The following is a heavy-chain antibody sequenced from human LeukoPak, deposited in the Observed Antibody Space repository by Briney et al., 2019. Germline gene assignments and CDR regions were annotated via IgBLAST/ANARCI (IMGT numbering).Heavy chain of an antibody. Sequence: ASVKVSCKAFGYTFTSNYMHWVRQAPGQGPEWMGVISPSGGSTTYAQKFQGRVTITADKSTSTAYMELSSLRSEDTAVYYCARPRGCGGSCYYYYYMDVWGKGTTVTVSS. V-gene: IGHV1-46*01. CDR1: GYTFTSNY. CDR3: ARPRGCGGSCYYYYYMDV. J-gene: IGHJ6*03. CDR2: ISPSGGST. D-gene: IGHD2-15*01.